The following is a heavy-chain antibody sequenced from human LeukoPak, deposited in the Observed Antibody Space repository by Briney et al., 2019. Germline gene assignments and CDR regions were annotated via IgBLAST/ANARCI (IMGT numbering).Heavy chain of an antibody. V-gene: IGHV3-23*01. J-gene: IGHJ4*02. Sequence: GGSLRLSCAASGFTFSSYGMSWVRQAPGKGLEWVSAISGSGGSTYYADSVKGRFTISRDNSKNTLYLQMNSLRAEDTAVYYCAKVVTMVRGVIGFWDYWGQGTLVTVSS. CDR2: ISGSGGST. D-gene: IGHD3-10*01. CDR3: AKVVTMVRGVIGFWDY. CDR1: GFTFSSYG.